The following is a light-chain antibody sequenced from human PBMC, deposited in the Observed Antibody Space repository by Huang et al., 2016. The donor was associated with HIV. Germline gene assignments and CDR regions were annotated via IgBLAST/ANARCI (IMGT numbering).Light chain of an antibody. V-gene: IGKV4-1*01. J-gene: IGKJ2*01. CDR2: WAS. CDR3: QQYYSTPYT. CDR1: QSVLYSSNNKNY. Sequence: DIVMTQSPDSLAVSLGERATINCKSSQSVLYSSNNKNYLAWYQQKPGQPPRLLVYWASTRESGVPDRFRGSGSGTDFILTISSLQAEDVAVYYCQQYYSTPYTFGQGTKLEIK.